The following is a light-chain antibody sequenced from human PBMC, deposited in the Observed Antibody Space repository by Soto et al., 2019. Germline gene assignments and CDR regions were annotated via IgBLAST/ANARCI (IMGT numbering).Light chain of an antibody. Sequence: QSVLTQPPSVSGAPGQRVTISCSGSSSNIGAPYDVHWYQQFPGTAPKLVIYANTKRPSGVPARFSGSKSGTSASLAITGLQAEDEADYYRQSYDSSLSEGVFGGGTKLTVL. CDR1: SSNIGAPYD. J-gene: IGLJ2*01. V-gene: IGLV1-40*01. CDR3: QSYDSSLSEGV. CDR2: ANT.